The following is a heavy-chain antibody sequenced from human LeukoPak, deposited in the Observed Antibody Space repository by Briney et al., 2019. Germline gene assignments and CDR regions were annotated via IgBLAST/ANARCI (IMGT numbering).Heavy chain of an antibody. J-gene: IGHJ4*02. D-gene: IGHD2-2*01. Sequence: PGRSLRLSCAASGFTFSSYAMHWVRQAPGKGLEWVAVISYDGSNKYYADSVEGRFTISRDNSKNTLYLQMNSLRAEDTAVYYCARESGTSCFDYWGQGTLVTVSS. CDR3: ARESGTSCFDY. CDR2: ISYDGSNK. CDR1: GFTFSSYA. V-gene: IGHV3-30-3*01.